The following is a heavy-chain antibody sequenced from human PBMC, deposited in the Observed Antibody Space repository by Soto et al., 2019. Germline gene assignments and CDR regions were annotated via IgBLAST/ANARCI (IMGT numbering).Heavy chain of an antibody. CDR1: GFTFSSYS. Sequence: PGGSLRLSCAASGFTFSSYSMNWVRQAPGKGLEWVSYISSSSNTIYYADSVKGRFTISRDNAKNSLSLQMNSLRAEDTAVFYCARGGFWYYDSCGFCDSWGQGTLVTVSS. CDR3: ARGGFWYYDSCGFCDS. D-gene: IGHD3-22*01. J-gene: IGHJ4*02. V-gene: IGHV3-48*01. CDR2: ISSSSNTI.